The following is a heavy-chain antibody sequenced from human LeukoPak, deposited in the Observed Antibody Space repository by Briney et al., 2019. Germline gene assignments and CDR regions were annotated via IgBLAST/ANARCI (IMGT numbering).Heavy chain of an antibody. CDR1: GGTFSSYA. CDR2: IIPIFGTA. CDR3: AREGNDITIFGVATPNWFDP. J-gene: IGHJ5*02. Sequence: GASVKVSCKASGGTFSSYAISWVRQAPGQGLEWRGGIIPIFGTANYAQKFQGRVTITTDESTSTVYMELSSLRSEDTAVYYCAREGNDITIFGVATPNWFDPWGQGTLVTVSS. V-gene: IGHV1-69*05. D-gene: IGHD3-3*01.